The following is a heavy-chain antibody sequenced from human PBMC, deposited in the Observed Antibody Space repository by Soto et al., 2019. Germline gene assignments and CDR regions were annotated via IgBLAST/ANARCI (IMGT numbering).Heavy chain of an antibody. Sequence: EVQLVESGGGLVQPGGSLRLSCAASGFTFSNYWMSWVRQVPGKGLAGVSNIKEDGSEKYYVDSVKGRLTISRDNAKNSVHLQMNSLRDEDTAVYYCVRFSILVSGRGRGAFFDSWGQGTPVTVSS. CDR2: IKEDGSEK. J-gene: IGHJ4*02. CDR3: VRFSILVSGRGRGAFFDS. CDR1: GFTFSNYW. V-gene: IGHV3-7*03. D-gene: IGHD6-19*01.